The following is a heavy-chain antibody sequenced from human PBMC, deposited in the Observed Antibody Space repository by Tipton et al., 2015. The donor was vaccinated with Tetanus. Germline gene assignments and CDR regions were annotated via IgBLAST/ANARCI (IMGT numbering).Heavy chain of an antibody. V-gene: IGHV4-39*01. D-gene: IGHD3-3*01. CDR1: GASIRGGTFY. CDR2: IYESGAT. CDR3: ARHQSGYFTPFDY. Sequence: TLSLTCTVSGASIRGGTFYWGWIRQHPGKGLEWIGSIYESGATYYIPSLKSRVTISVDTSTNQFSLTLNSMDAADTGVYYCARHQSGYFTPFDYWGQGKLGTVSS. J-gene: IGHJ4*02.